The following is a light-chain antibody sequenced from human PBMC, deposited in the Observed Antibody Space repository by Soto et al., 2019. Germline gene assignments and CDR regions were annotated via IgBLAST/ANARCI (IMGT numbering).Light chain of an antibody. V-gene: IGLV1-40*01. CDR1: SSNIGAGYD. CDR3: AVWDDSLNGCF. CDR2: GNS. Sequence: QSVLTQPPSVSGAPGQRVTISCTGSSSNIGAGYDVHWYQQLPGTAPKLLIYGNSNRPSGVPDRFSGSKSGTSASLAITGLRAEDEADYYCAVWDDSLNGCFFGTGTKVTV. J-gene: IGLJ1*01.